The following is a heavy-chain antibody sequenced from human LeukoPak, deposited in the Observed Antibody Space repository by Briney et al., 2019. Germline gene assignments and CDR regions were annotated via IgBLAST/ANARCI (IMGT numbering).Heavy chain of an antibody. CDR3: TRDRPYTAKMWFDT. CDR1: GYTFAGYH. Sequence: ASVKPSDTASGYTFAGYHVHWVRQAPGQGLEWMGWINPNSGGTNSAQKFQGRVTMTRDTSISTAYMELNGLTSDDTAIYYCTRDRPYTAKMWFDTWGQGTLVTVSS. D-gene: IGHD5-18*01. J-gene: IGHJ5*02. CDR2: INPNSGGT. V-gene: IGHV1-2*02.